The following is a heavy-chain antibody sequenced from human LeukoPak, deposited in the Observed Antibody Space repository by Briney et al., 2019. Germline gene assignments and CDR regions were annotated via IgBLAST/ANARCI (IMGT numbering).Heavy chain of an antibody. CDR1: GFSFRSYW. D-gene: IGHD1-1*01. Sequence: GGSLRLSCAASGFSFRSYWMDWVRQTPEKGLEWVANIKQDGIEKYFVDSVKGRFAISRDNAKNSLYLQMNSLRAEDTAVYYCASQSKPRNNWYYFDFWGQGTLVTVSS. V-gene: IGHV3-7*03. CDR3: ASQSKPRNNWYYFDF. CDR2: IKQDGIEK. J-gene: IGHJ4*02.